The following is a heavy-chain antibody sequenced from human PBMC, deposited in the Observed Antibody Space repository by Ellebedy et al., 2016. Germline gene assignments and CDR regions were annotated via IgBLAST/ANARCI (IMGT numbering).Heavy chain of an antibody. CDR2: LYSGGTI. J-gene: IGHJ6*02. V-gene: IGHV3-66*01. CDR3: ASRAIAVTDTDPPRDYYYGMDV. CDR1: GFTFSSYA. D-gene: IGHD6-19*01. Sequence: GESLKISCAASGFTFSSYAMNWVRQAPGKGLEWVSVLYSGGTIYYADSVKGRFTISRDNAKNSLYLQMNSLRIEDTAVYYCASRAIAVTDTDPPRDYYYGMDVWGQGTTVTVSS.